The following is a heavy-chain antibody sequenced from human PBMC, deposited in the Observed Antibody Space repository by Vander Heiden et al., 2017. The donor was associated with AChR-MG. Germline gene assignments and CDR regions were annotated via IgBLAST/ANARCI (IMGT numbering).Heavy chain of an antibody. D-gene: IGHD5-12*01. CDR2: ISPGDSDT. CDR3: AKYSGYDSDDYYYGMDV. V-gene: IGHV5-51*03. J-gene: IGHJ6*02. Sequence: EVQLVQSGAEVKKPGEALKISCKGSGYSFTSYWIGWVRRMPGKGLEWMGIISPGDSDTRYSPSFQGQVTISADKSISTAYLQWSSLKASDTAMYYCAKYSGYDSDDYYYGMDVWCQGTTVTVSS. CDR1: GYSFTSYW.